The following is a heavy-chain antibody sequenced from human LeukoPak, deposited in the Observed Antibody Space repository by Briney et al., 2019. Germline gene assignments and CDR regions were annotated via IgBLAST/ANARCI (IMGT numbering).Heavy chain of an antibody. CDR1: GSTFRCYE. Sequence: GGSLRLSCAASGSTFRCYEMSWVRQAPGKGLEWVSWISGSGSTIYYADSVKGRFTISRDNAKNSLYLQMNSLRADDTAVYYCATFIDYWGQGTLVTVSS. CDR3: ATFIDY. V-gene: IGHV3-48*03. CDR2: ISGSGSTI. J-gene: IGHJ4*02.